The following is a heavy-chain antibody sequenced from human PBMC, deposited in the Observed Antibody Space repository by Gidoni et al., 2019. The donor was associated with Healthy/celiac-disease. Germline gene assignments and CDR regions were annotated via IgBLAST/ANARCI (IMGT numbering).Heavy chain of an antibody. CDR1: GFTFSSYG. D-gene: IGHD2-21*01. Sequence: QVQLVESGGGVVQPGRSLRLSCAASGFTFSSYGMHWVRQAPGKGLEWVAVISYDGSNKYYADSVKGRFTISRDNSKNTLYLQMNSLRAEDTAVYYCAKDRRCGGDCFYFDYWGQGTLVTVSS. CDR2: ISYDGSNK. J-gene: IGHJ4*02. CDR3: AKDRRCGGDCFYFDY. V-gene: IGHV3-30*18.